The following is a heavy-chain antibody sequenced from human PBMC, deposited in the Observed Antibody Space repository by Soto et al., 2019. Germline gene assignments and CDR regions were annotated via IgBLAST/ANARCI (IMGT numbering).Heavy chain of an antibody. Sequence: GGSLRLSCAAFGFTLDKYTMGWVRQAPGKGLEWVAESFSSGGTQYADSVKGRFTISRDNSRNMVFLQMNGLRVEDTALYYCARDREPDDIWTFDSWGQGALVTVSS. CDR2: SFSSGGT. D-gene: IGHD3-9*01. CDR3: ARDREPDDIWTFDS. J-gene: IGHJ4*02. V-gene: IGHV3-53*01. CDR1: GFTLDKYT.